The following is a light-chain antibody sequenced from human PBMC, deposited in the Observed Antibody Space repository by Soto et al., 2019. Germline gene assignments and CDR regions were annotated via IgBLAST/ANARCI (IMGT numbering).Light chain of an antibody. CDR1: SSDVGGYNY. Sequence: QSVLTQPASVSGSPGQSITISCTGTSSDVGGYNYVSWYQQHPGKAPKLMIYDVSNRPSGVSDRFSGSKSGSTASLTISGLQAEDEADYYCSSYTSSSTPGVLFGGGTKLTVL. CDR3: SSYTSSSTPGVL. J-gene: IGLJ2*01. V-gene: IGLV2-14*03. CDR2: DVS.